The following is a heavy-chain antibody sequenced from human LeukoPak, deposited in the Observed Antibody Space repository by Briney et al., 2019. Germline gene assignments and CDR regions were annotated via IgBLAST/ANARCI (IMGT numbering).Heavy chain of an antibody. Sequence: GATVKVSCKASGGTFSSYAISWVRQAPGQGLEWMGGIIPIFGTANYAQKFQGRVTITADESTSTAYMELSSLRSEDAAVYYCARGGSGYHRPYYFDYWGQGTLVTVSS. CDR3: ARGGSGYHRPYYFDY. D-gene: IGHD3-3*01. CDR2: IIPIFGTA. CDR1: GGTFSSYA. V-gene: IGHV1-69*13. J-gene: IGHJ4*02.